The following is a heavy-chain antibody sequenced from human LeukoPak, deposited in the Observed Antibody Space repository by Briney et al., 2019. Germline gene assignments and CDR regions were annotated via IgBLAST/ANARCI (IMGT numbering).Heavy chain of an antibody. Sequence: PSETLSLTCLVSGGSIYSSYRSWIRQSPGKGLEWIGYVHYAEGSYYNPSLKSRVTLSVDTSKNQFSLRLNSVTAADTAVYYCAGYGSRSSYKAFDYWGQGTLVTVSS. CDR1: GGSIYSSY. D-gene: IGHD3-10*01. J-gene: IGHJ4*02. V-gene: IGHV4-59*01. CDR2: VHYAEGS. CDR3: AGYGSRSSYKAFDY.